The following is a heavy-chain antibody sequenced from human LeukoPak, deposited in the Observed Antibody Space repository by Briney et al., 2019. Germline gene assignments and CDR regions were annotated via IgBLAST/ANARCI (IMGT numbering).Heavy chain of an antibody. CDR1: GGSISSYY. Sequence: SETLSLTCTVSGGSISSYYWSWIRQPPGKGLEWIGYIYYSGSTNYNPSLKSRVTISVDTSKNQFSLKLSSVTAADTAVYYCATATWGSSSRHGAFDIWGQGTMVTVSS. D-gene: IGHD6-6*01. CDR2: IYYSGST. V-gene: IGHV4-59*01. CDR3: ATATWGSSSRHGAFDI. J-gene: IGHJ3*02.